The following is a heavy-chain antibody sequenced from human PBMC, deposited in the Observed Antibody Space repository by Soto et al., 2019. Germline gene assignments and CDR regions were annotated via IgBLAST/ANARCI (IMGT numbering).Heavy chain of an antibody. V-gene: IGHV4-34*01. CDR2: INHSGST. Sequence: PSETLSLTCAVYGGSFSGYYWSWIRQPPGKGLEWIGEINHSGSTNYNPSLKSRVTISVDTSKNQFSLKLSSVTAADTAVYYCARGASSGWYANYYGMDVWGQGTTVTVSS. CDR3: ARGASSGWYANYYGMDV. J-gene: IGHJ6*02. CDR1: GGSFSGYY. D-gene: IGHD6-19*01.